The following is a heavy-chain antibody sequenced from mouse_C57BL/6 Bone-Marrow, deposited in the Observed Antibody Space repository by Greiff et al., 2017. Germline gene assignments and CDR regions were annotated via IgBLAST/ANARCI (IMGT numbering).Heavy chain of an antibody. CDR1: GFSLPGYG. CDR2: IWGGGGT. J-gene: IGHJ4*01. Sequence: QVQLKESGPGLVAPSQSLSITCTFPGFSLPGYGVSWVRQPPGKGLEWLGVIWGGGGTNYNSALISRLSISKDNSKSQVFLKMNSLQTDDTAMYYCAKHSTVVENAMDYWGQGTSVTVSS. V-gene: IGHV2-9*01. CDR3: AKHSTVVENAMDY. D-gene: IGHD1-1*01.